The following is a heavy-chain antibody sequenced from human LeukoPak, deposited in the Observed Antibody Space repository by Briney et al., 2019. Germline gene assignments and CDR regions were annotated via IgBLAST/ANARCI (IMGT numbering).Heavy chain of an antibody. Sequence: ASVKVSCKASGYTFTGYYMHWVRQAPGQGLEWMGWINPNSGGTNYAQKFQGRVTMTRDTSISTAYMELSRLRSDDTAVYYCAGSWFGESYFDYWGQGTLVTVSS. J-gene: IGHJ4*02. CDR3: AGSWFGESYFDY. V-gene: IGHV1-2*02. D-gene: IGHD3-10*01. CDR1: GYTFTGYY. CDR2: INPNSGGT.